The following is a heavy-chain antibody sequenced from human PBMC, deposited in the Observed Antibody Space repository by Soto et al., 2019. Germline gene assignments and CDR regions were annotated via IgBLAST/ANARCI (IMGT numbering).Heavy chain of an antibody. J-gene: IGHJ5*02. V-gene: IGHV2-5*02. CDR3: AHLHSDPNWFDP. CDR2: IYWDDDK. CDR1: GVSLSTSGVG. Sequence: QITLKESGPTLVKPTQTLTLTCTFSGVSLSTSGVGVGWIRQPPGKALEWLALIYWDDDKRYSPSLKSRITITKDTSKNQVVLTMTSMDPVDTATYYCAHLHSDPNWFDPWCQGTLVTVAS. D-gene: IGHD6-13*01.